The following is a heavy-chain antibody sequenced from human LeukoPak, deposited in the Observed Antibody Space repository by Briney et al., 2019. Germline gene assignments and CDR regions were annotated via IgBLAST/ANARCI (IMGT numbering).Heavy chain of an antibody. Sequence: SETLSLTCAVSGGSISSHYWSWLRQPPGEGLEWIAYIHYTGRTNYNPSLKGRVTISVDTSNSQFSLNLNSVTAADTTVYYCARGAGWYDYWGQGTLVTVSS. J-gene: IGHJ4*02. CDR1: GGSISSHY. CDR3: ARGAGWYDY. V-gene: IGHV4-59*11. D-gene: IGHD6-19*01. CDR2: IHYTGRT.